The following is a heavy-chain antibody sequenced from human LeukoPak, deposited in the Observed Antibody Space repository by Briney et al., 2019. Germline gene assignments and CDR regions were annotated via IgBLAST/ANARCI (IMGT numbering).Heavy chain of an antibody. V-gene: IGHV3-7*01. D-gene: IGHD2-2*01. CDR1: GFTSSSYL. Sequence: GGSLRLSSAASGFTSSSYLMSWLRQAPGKGLEWVANIKKDGSEKDYVDSVKGRFTISRDNAKNSLYLQMNSLRVDDTAVYYCVRAGFIVVFTSARVGGRGSFDYWGQGTLVTVSS. CDR2: IKKDGSEK. J-gene: IGHJ4*02. CDR3: VRAGFIVVFTSARVGGRGSFDY.